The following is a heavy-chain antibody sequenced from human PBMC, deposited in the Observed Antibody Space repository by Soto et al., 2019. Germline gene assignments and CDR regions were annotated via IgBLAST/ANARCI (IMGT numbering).Heavy chain of an antibody. V-gene: IGHV3-33*01. D-gene: IGHD2-2*01. CDR1: GFTFSSYG. CDR2: IWFDGSDK. Sequence: GGSLRLSCAASGFTFSSYGMHWVRQAPGKGLEWVALIWFDGSDKYYADSVKGRFTISRDNSKNTLYLQMNSLRADDTAVYYCARLYCSSTSCYSVGAFDIWGQGTMVTVSS. CDR3: ARLYCSSTSCYSVGAFDI. J-gene: IGHJ3*02.